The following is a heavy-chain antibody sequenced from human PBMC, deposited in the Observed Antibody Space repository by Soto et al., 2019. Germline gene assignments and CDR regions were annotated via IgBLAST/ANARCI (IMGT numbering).Heavy chain of an antibody. Sequence: SETLSLTCTVSSDSISSYYWTCIRQPAGKGLEWLGRVHASGTTNYNPSLKSRVTMSLDTSKNHFSLKLISVTAADTAVYYCARAPTQWLAFFDYWGQGTLVTVSS. CDR2: VHASGTT. CDR3: ARAPTQWLAFFDY. V-gene: IGHV4-4*07. CDR1: SDSISSYY. J-gene: IGHJ4*02. D-gene: IGHD6-19*01.